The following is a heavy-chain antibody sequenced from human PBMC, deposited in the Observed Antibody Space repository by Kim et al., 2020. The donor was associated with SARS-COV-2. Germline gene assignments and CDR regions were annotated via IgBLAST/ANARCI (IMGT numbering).Heavy chain of an antibody. J-gene: IGHJ5*02. CDR2: IYYSGST. V-gene: IGHV4-59*13. CDR3: ASAYDYVWGSYREGFSGFDP. Sequence: SETLSLTCTVSGGSISSYYWSWIRQPPGKGLEWIGYIYYSGSTNYNPSLKSRVTISVDTSKNQFSLKLSSVTAADTAVYYCASAYDYVWGSYREGFSGFDPWGPGPLVTVSS. CDR1: GGSISSYY. D-gene: IGHD3-16*02.